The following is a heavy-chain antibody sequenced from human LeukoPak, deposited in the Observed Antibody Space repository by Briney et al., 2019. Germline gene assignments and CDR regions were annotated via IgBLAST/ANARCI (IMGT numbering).Heavy chain of an antibody. CDR1: GYTFTSYG. Sequence: GASVKVSCKASGYTFTSYGISWVRQAPGQGLEWMGWISAYNGNTNYAQKLQGRVTMTTDTSTSTAYMELRSLRSDDTAVYYCARDGGGPDDPAASLFAYYYGMDVWGQGTTVTVSS. CDR2: ISAYNGNT. J-gene: IGHJ6*02. V-gene: IGHV1-18*01. CDR3: ARDGGGPDDPAASLFAYYYGMDV. D-gene: IGHD3-10*01.